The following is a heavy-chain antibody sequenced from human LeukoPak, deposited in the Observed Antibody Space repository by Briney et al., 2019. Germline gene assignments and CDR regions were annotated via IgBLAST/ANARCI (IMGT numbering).Heavy chain of an antibody. D-gene: IGHD2-2*01. Sequence: GASVKVSCKASGYTFTSYYMHWVRQAPGQGLEWMGIINPSGGSTSYAQKFQGRVTMTRDTSTSTVYMELSSLRSEDTAVYYCARDFTSMSDQLLIRWFDPWGQGTLVSVSS. V-gene: IGHV1-46*01. CDR2: INPSGGST. CDR1: GYTFTSYY. J-gene: IGHJ5*02. CDR3: ARDFTSMSDQLLIRWFDP.